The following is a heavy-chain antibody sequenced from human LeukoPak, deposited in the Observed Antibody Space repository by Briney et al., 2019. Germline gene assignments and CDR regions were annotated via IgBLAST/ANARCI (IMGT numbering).Heavy chain of an antibody. D-gene: IGHD1-26*01. V-gene: IGHV3-23*01. CDR2: ISGSGGAT. CDR1: GFTFSSYS. Sequence: PGGSLRLSCAASGFTFSSYSMNWVRQAPGKGLEWVSAISGSGGATYYADSVKGRFIISRDDSKNTLYLQMNSLRAEDTAVYYCAIEQWELKYWGQGTLVTVSS. CDR3: AIEQWELKY. J-gene: IGHJ4*02.